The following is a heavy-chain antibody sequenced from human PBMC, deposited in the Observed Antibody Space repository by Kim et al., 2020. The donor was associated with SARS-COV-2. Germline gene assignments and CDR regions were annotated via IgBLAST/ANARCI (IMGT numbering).Heavy chain of an antibody. CDR2: IYYSGST. J-gene: IGHJ4*02. CDR1: GGSISSGDYY. Sequence: TLSLTCTVSGGSISSGDYYWSWIRQPPGKGLEWIGYIYYSGSTYYNPSLKSRVTISVDTSKNQFSLKLSSVTAADTAVYYCARDSIAVGYDYWGQGTLVTVSS. CDR3: ARDSIAVGYDY. V-gene: IGHV4-30-4*01. D-gene: IGHD6-19*01.